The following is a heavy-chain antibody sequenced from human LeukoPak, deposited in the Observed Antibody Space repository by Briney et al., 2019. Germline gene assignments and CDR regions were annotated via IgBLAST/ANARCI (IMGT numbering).Heavy chain of an antibody. CDR2: INPNSGDT. D-gene: IGHD1/OR15-1a*01. CDR1: GYTLTHSY. CDR3: AREEQYRNYFDD. Sequence: ASVKVSCKASGYTLTHSYMHWVRQAPGQGLEWLAWINPNSGDTNYAQKFQGRVTVTSDTSISTAYMELSGLTSDDTAVYFCAREEQYRNYFDDWGQGTLVTVSS. V-gene: IGHV1-2*02. J-gene: IGHJ4*02.